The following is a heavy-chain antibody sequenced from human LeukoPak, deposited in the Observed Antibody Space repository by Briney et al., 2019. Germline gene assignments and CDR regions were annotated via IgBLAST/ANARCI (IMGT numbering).Heavy chain of an antibody. Sequence: ASVKVSCKASGYSFTTYGISWVRQAPGQGLERMGWISANNNNTDNVQKLQGRVTMTTDTSTSTAYMELRSLRSDDTAVYYCARALYHTFDYWGQGTLVTVSS. CDR3: ARALYHTFDY. CDR2: ISANNNNT. D-gene: IGHD2-2*01. V-gene: IGHV1-18*01. J-gene: IGHJ4*02. CDR1: GYSFTTYG.